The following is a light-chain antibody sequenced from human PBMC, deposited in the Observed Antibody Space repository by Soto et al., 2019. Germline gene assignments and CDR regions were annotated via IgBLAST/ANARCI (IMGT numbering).Light chain of an antibody. J-gene: IGLJ2*01. CDR1: SSDVGGYDY. V-gene: IGLV2-11*01. Sequence: QSALTQPRSVSGSPGQSVTISCTGTSSDVGGYDYVSWYQQYPGKAPKLLMYRVTKRPSGVPERFSGSKSGNTASLTISGLQAEDEADYYCCSYAGSDTDVFGGGTKLTVL. CDR3: CSYAGSDTDV. CDR2: RVT.